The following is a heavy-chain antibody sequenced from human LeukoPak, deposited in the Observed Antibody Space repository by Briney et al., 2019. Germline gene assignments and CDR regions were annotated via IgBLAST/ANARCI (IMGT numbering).Heavy chain of an antibody. CDR3: AKWGNIVATIGGHFDY. Sequence: PGGSLRLSCAASGFTFSSYAMSWVRQAPGKGLEWVSAISGSGGSTYYADSVKGRFTISRDNSKNTLYLQMNSLRAEDTAVYYCAKWGNIVATIGGHFDYWGQGTLVTVSS. D-gene: IGHD5-12*01. CDR2: ISGSGGST. V-gene: IGHV3-23*01. J-gene: IGHJ4*02. CDR1: GFTFSSYA.